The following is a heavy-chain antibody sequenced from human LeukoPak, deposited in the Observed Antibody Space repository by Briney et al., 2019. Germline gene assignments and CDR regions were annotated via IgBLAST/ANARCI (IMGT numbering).Heavy chain of an antibody. CDR2: ISAYNGNT. CDR1: GYTFTSYG. J-gene: IGHJ4*02. V-gene: IGHV1-18*01. D-gene: IGHD3-22*01. CDR3: ARVPGYYYDSSGDTHFDY. Sequence: ASVKVSCKASGYTFTSYGISWVRQAPGQGLEWMGWISAYNGNTNYAQKLQGRVTMTTDTSTSTAYMELRSLRSDDTAVYYCARVPGYYYDSSGDTHFDYWSQGTLVTVSS.